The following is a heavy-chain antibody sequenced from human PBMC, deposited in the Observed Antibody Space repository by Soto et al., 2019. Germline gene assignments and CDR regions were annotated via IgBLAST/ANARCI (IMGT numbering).Heavy chain of an antibody. J-gene: IGHJ6*02. D-gene: IGHD6-19*01. CDR1: GFTFSSYG. CDR2: ISYDGSNK. V-gene: IGHV3-30*18. Sequence: GGSLRLSCAASGFTFSSYGMHWVRQAPGKGLEWVAVISYDGSNKYYADSVKGRFTISRDNSKNTLYLQMNGLRAEDTAVYYCAKDTSSGWYARFHPEYYYYGMDVCGPGTTVTVSS. CDR3: AKDTSSGWYARFHPEYYYYGMDV.